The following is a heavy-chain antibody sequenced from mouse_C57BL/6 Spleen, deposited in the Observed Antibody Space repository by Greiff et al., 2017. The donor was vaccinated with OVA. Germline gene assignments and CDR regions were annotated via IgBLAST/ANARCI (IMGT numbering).Heavy chain of an antibody. V-gene: IGHV1-64*01. CDR3: AREGGLDYAMDY. J-gene: IGHJ4*01. D-gene: IGHD2-4*01. CDR2: IHPNSGST. CDR1: GYTFTSYW. Sequence: QVQLQQPGAELVKPGASVKLSCKASGYTFTSYWMHWVKQRPGQGLEWIGMIHPNSGSTNYNEKFKSKATLTVDKSSSTAYMQLSSLTSEDSAVYYCAREGGLDYAMDYWGQGTSVTVSS.